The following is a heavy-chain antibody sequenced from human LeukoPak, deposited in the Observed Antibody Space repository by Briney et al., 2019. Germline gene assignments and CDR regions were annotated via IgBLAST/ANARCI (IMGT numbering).Heavy chain of an antibody. CDR3: ARDRVGRYGGFDY. J-gene: IGHJ4*02. D-gene: IGHD3-16*01. CDR1: GYTFTGYY. CDR2: INPNSGGT. V-gene: IGHV1-2*02. Sequence: ASVKVSCTASGYTFTGYYMHWVRQAPGQGLEWMGWINPNSGGTNYAQKFQGRVTMTRDTSISTAYMELSRLRSDDTAVYYCARDRVGRYGGFDYWGQGTLVTVSS.